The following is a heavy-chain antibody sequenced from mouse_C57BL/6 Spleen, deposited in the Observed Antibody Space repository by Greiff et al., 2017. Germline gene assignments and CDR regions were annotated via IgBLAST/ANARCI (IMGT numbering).Heavy chain of an antibody. Sequence: EVKVVESGGGLVQPGGSMKLSCVASGFTFSNYWMNWVRQSPEKGLEWVAPIRLKSDNYATHYAETVKGRFTISRDDSKSSVYLKMNNLRAEDTGIYYCAAPYCSNYGFAYWGQGTLVTVSA. CDR2: IRLKSDNYAT. CDR1: GFTFSNYW. CDR3: AAPYCSNYGFAY. D-gene: IGHD2-5*01. J-gene: IGHJ3*01. V-gene: IGHV6-3*01.